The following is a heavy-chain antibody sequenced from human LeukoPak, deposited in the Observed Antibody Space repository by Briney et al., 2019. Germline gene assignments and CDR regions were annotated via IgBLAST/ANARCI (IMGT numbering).Heavy chain of an antibody. V-gene: IGHV3-21*04. CDR1: GFIFGSYS. CDR2: ISSSSSYI. Sequence: GGSLRLSCAASGFIFGSYSINWVRQAPGKGLEWVSSISSSSSYIFYADSVKGRFTISRDNAKNSLYLQMNSLRAEDTAVYYCATMVRGFHPIDYWGQGTLVTVSS. D-gene: IGHD3-10*01. CDR3: ATMVRGFHPIDY. J-gene: IGHJ4*02.